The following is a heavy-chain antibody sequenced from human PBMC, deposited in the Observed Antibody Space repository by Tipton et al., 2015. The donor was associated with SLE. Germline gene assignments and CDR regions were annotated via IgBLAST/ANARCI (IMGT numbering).Heavy chain of an antibody. Sequence: TLSLTCTVSGGSISSYYWSWIRQPPGKGLEWIGYIYYSGSTNYNPSLKSRVTISVGTSKNQFSLKLSSVTAADTAVYYCARHDSSSWYYFDYWGQGTLVTVSS. J-gene: IGHJ4*02. D-gene: IGHD6-13*01. CDR2: IYYSGST. CDR3: ARHDSSSWYYFDY. CDR1: GGSISSYY. V-gene: IGHV4-59*08.